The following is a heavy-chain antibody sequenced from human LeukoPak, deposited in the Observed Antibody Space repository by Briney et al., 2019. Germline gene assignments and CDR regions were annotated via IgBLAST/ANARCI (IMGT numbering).Heavy chain of an antibody. CDR2: VYYSGAT. D-gene: IGHD6-19*01. CDR3: ARRVAVTGIYCFDH. V-gene: IGHV4-59*08. CDR1: GGSISTYY. J-gene: IGHJ4*02. Sequence: SETLSLTCTVSGGSISTYYWSWIRQPPGKGLEWIGYVYYSGATNYNPSLKSRVAISLDTSKNQFSLRLTSVTAADTAVYYCARRVAVTGIYCFDHWGQGTPVTVSS.